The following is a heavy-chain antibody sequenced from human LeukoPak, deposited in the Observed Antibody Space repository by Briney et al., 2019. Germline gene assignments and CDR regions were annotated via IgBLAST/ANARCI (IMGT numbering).Heavy chain of an antibody. J-gene: IGHJ6*03. CDR1: GYTFTSYG. CDR3: ARGFSSSWYPFNYYYYYMDV. CDR2: ISAYNGNT. D-gene: IGHD6-13*01. Sequence: ASVTVSCKASGYTFTSYGISWVRQAPGQGLEWMGWISAYNGNTNYAQKLQGRVTMTTDTSTSTAYMELRSLRSDNTAVYYCARGFSSSWYPFNYYYYYMDVWGKGTTVTVSS. V-gene: IGHV1-18*01.